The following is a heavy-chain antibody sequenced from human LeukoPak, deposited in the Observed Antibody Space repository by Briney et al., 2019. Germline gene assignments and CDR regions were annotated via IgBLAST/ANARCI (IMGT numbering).Heavy chain of an antibody. CDR3: SRGSGWLSVY. CDR2: ISGGTT. J-gene: IGHJ4*02. Sequence: QPGRSLRLSCTASGFTFGDYLMSWFRQAPGKGLEWIGFISGGTTEYAASVKGRFTISRDDSTSIAYLQMNSLTTEDTAVYYCSRGSGWLSVYWGQGTLVPVSS. V-gene: IGHV3-49*03. CDR1: GFTFGDYL. D-gene: IGHD6-19*01.